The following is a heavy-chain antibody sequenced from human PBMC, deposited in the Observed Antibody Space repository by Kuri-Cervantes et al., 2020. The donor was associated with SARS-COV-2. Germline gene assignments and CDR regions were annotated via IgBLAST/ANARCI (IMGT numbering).Heavy chain of an antibody. Sequence: GESLKISCAASGFTFIDHYMNWVRQAPGKGLEWVANIKQDVSEKYYVDSVKGRFTISRDNAKNTLYLQMNSLRAEDTAVYYCATYVRGYSYGPDYWGQGTLVTVSS. CDR3: ATYVRGYSYGPDY. CDR2: IKQDVSEK. J-gene: IGHJ4*02. CDR1: GFTFIDHY. D-gene: IGHD5-18*01. V-gene: IGHV3-7*05.